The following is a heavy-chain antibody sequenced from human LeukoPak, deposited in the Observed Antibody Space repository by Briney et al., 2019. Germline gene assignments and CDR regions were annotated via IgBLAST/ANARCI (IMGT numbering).Heavy chain of an antibody. D-gene: IGHD6-6*01. J-gene: IGHJ3*02. CDR3: ARGPLRRSSSFGRAFDI. V-gene: IGHV4-34*01. Sequence: SETLSFTCAVYGGSFSGYYWSWIRQPPGKGLEWIGEINHSGSTNYNPSLKSRVTISVDTSKSQFSLKLSSVTAADTAVYYCARGPLRRSSSFGRAFDIWGQGTMVTVSS. CDR2: INHSGST. CDR1: GGSFSGYY.